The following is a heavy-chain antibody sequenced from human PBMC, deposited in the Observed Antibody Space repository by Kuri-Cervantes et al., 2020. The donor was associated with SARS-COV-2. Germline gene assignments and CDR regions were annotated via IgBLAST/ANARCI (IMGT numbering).Heavy chain of an antibody. Sequence: GESLKISCAASGFTFSSYSMNWVRQAPGKGLEWFSSISSSSSYIYYADSVKGRFTISRDNAKNSLYLQMNSLRAEDTAVYYCAKDQQRRYCSITSCYFSGFDIWGQGTMVTVS. D-gene: IGHD2-2*01. CDR1: GFTFSSYS. CDR2: ISSSSSYI. V-gene: IGHV3-21*01. J-gene: IGHJ3*02. CDR3: AKDQQRRYCSITSCYFSGFDI.